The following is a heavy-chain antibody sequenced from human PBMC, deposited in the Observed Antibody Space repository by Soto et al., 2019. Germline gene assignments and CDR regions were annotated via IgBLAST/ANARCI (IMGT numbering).Heavy chain of an antibody. CDR2: ISSSGSTI. CDR3: ARISGRPSNYYHIDV. D-gene: IGHD1-26*01. Sequence: EVQLVESGGGLVQPGGSLRLSCAASGFTFSSYEMNWVRQAPGKGLEWVSYISSSGSTIYYADSVKGRFTISRDNAKNSLYLQMNSLRSEDTAVYYCARISGRPSNYYHIDVWGQGTSITVSS. J-gene: IGHJ6*02. CDR1: GFTFSSYE. V-gene: IGHV3-48*03.